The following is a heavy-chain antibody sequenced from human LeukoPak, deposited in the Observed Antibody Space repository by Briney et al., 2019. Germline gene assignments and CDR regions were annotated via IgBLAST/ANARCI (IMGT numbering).Heavy chain of an antibody. CDR2: INHVGGT. J-gene: IGHJ4*02. D-gene: IGHD2-8*01. V-gene: IGHV4-34*01. Sequence: SETLSLTCGVYVGSFTDYYWSWIRQSPGKGLEWIGEINHVGGTKYNPSLKGRVTIAVDTSAKQFSLILNSVTAADTAIYYCASIHCGPSHHICYTHWGRGTLVTVSS. CDR3: ASIHCGPSHHICYTH. CDR1: VGSFTDYY.